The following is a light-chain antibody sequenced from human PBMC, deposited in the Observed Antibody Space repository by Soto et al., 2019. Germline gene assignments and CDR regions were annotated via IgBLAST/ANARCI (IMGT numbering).Light chain of an antibody. Sequence: DIQMTQSPPSLSASVGDRVTITCQASQDISKFLKWYQQKGGRAPKLLISDASDLEPGVPSRFSGSGSGTDFTLTISSLQPEDIATYYCQQYDNFPLTFGGGTKVDIK. J-gene: IGKJ4*01. CDR2: DAS. CDR3: QQYDNFPLT. V-gene: IGKV1-33*01. CDR1: QDISKF.